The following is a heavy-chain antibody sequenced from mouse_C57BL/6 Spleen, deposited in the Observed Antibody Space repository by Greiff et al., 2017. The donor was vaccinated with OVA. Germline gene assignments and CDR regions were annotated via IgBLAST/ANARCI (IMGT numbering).Heavy chain of an antibody. D-gene: IGHD1-1*01. CDR1: GYTFTDYY. Sequence: VQLKESGPELVKPGASVKISCKASGYTFTDYYINWVKQRPGQGLEWIGWIFPGSGSTYYNEKFKGKATLTVDKSSSTAYMLLSSLTSEDSAVYFCFHYYGSSYAFDYWGQGTTLTVSS. J-gene: IGHJ2*01. CDR2: IFPGSGST. CDR3: FHYYGSSYAFDY. V-gene: IGHV1-75*01.